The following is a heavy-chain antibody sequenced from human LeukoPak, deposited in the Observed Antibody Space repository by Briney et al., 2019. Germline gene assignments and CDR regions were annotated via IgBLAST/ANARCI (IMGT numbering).Heavy chain of an antibody. Sequence: SETLSLTCTVSGGSISSYYWSWIRQPAGKGLEWIGRIYTSGSTNYNPSLKSRVTMSVDTSKTQFSLKLSPVTAADTAVYYCARGYCSSTSCYRPDAFDIXGQXTMXXVSS. J-gene: IGHJ3*02. CDR3: ARGYCSSTSCYRPDAFDI. CDR1: GGSISSYY. CDR2: IYTSGST. V-gene: IGHV4-4*07. D-gene: IGHD2-2*01.